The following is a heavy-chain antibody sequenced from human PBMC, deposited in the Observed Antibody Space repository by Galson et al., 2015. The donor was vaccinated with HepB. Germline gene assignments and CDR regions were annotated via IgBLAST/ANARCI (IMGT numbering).Heavy chain of an antibody. D-gene: IGHD3-10*01. J-gene: IGHJ4*01. V-gene: IGHV1-3*01. CDR2: INAGNGHI. CDR1: GYNFNSYG. CDR3: VRSFSCVSGSY. Sequence: SVKVSCKASGYNFNSYGMHWVRLAPGQRLEWMGWINAGNGHIKSSQNLQGRVTITRDTYASTAYMELSSLKSEDTAIYYCVRSFSCVSGSYWGQGTLVIVSS.